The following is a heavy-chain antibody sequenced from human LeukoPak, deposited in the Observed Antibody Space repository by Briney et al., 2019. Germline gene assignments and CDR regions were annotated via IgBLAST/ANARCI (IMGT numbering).Heavy chain of an antibody. V-gene: IGHV3-23*01. J-gene: IGHJ4*02. CDR2: ISGSGGST. Sequence: GGSLRLSCAASGFTFSSYAVSWVRQAPGKGLEWVSSISGSGGSTYSADSVKRRFTISRDNSKNTLYLQMNSLRAEDTALYYCAKDRSCTNDICHGDFDYWGQGTLVTVSS. CDR1: GFTFSSYA. CDR3: AKDRSCTNDICHGDFDY. D-gene: IGHD2-8*01.